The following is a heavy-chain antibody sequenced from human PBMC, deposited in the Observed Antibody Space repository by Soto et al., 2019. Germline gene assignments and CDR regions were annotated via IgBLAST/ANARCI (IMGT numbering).Heavy chain of an antibody. CDR1: GASLNTDP. D-gene: IGHD6-19*01. V-gene: IGHV1-69*02. Sequence: ALVKVSCKTPGASLNTDPLSWVRQAPGQGLEWMGRIIPVLGIPDYAQKFKDRVTMTEDTSTDTADMELSSLRSEDTAVYYGAPLSVAVAGTGLGYWGQGTLVSVSS. CDR3: APLSVAVAGTGLGY. CDR2: IIPVLGIP. J-gene: IGHJ4*02.